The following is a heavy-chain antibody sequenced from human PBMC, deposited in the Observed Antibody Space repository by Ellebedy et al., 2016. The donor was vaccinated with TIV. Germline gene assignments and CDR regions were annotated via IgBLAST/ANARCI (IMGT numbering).Heavy chain of an antibody. CDR3: ARSGHMIVDNYFDF. D-gene: IGHD3-22*01. J-gene: IGHJ4*02. CDR2: ISSSSSTI. Sequence: GGSLRLSCAASGFTFSSYSMNWVRQAPGKGLEWVSYISSSSSTIYYADSVKGRFTISRDNAKNSLFLQMNSLRAEDTAVYYCARSGHMIVDNYFDFWGQGTLVTVSS. CDR1: GFTFSSYS. V-gene: IGHV3-48*04.